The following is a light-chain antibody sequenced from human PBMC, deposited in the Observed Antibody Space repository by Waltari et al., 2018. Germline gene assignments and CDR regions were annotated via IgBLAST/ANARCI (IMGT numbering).Light chain of an antibody. Sequence: QSALTQPASVSGSPGQSITISCTGTSSDVGSYNLVSWYQQHPGKAPKLIIYEGSKRPSGVSNRFSGSKSGNTASLTISGLQAEDEADYYCCSYTAGSTWVFGGGTKLTVL. J-gene: IGLJ3*02. V-gene: IGLV2-23*01. CDR3: CSYTAGSTWV. CDR1: SSDVGSYNL. CDR2: EGS.